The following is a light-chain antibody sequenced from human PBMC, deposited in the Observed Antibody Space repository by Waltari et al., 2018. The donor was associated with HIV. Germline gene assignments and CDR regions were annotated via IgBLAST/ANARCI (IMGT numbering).Light chain of an antibody. CDR2: DVS. CDR3: SSYTSSSTYV. Sequence: QSALPQPASVSGSTGQSITISCTGTSRDVGGYNSVSWYHQHPGKAPKLMIYDVSNRPAGVSNRFSGSKSGNTASLTISGLQAEDEADYYCSSYTSSSTYVFGTGTKVTVL. J-gene: IGLJ1*01. CDR1: SRDVGGYNS. V-gene: IGLV2-14*03.